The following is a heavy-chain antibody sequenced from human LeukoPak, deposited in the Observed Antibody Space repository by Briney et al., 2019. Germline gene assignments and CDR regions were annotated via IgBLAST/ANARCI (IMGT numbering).Heavy chain of an antibody. V-gene: IGHV3-23*01. CDR3: AKGYYHPGLYFQY. CDR1: GFTFSSYA. D-gene: IGHD2/OR15-2a*01. Sequence: GGSLRLSCAASGFTFSSYAMSWVRQAPGKGLEWVSAISGSGGSTYYADSVKGRFTISRDNSKNTLYLQMNSLGAEDTAVYYCAKGYYHPGLYFQYWGQGTLVTVSS. J-gene: IGHJ1*01. CDR2: ISGSGGST.